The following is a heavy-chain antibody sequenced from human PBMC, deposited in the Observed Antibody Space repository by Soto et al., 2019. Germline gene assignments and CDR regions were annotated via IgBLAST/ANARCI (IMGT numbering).Heavy chain of an antibody. Sequence: QVQLVESGGGVVQPGRSLRLSCAASGFTFSSYAMHWVRQAPGKGLEWVAVISYDGSNKYYADSVKGRFTISRDNSKNTLYLQMNSLRAEDTAVYYCARGGITIFGVVITWAPRSFEYWGQGTLVTVSS. J-gene: IGHJ4*02. CDR2: ISYDGSNK. CDR1: GFTFSSYA. D-gene: IGHD3-3*01. CDR3: ARGGITIFGVVITWAPRSFEY. V-gene: IGHV3-30-3*01.